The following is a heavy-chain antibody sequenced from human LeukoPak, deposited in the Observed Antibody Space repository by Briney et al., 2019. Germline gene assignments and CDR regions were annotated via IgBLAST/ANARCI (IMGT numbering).Heavy chain of an antibody. Sequence: ASVKVSCKASGYIFSIYAMIWVRQAPGQGLELMGWIETNTGNPTYAQGFTGRFVFSLDTSVSTAYLQISSLKAEDTAVYYCARDGTRSDAFDIWGQGTMVTVSS. V-gene: IGHV7-4-1*02. CDR1: GYIFSIYA. D-gene: IGHD6-13*01. CDR3: ARDGTRSDAFDI. J-gene: IGHJ3*02. CDR2: IETNTGNP.